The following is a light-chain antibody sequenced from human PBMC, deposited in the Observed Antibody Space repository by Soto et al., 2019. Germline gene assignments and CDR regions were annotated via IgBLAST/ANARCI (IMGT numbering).Light chain of an antibody. Sequence: HSVLTQAPSASGTPGQRVTISCSGTSSNIGSNTVNWYQQLPGTAPKLLIYNNDQRPSGVPDRFSGSKSGTSASLAIGGLQSEDEADYYCAAWDDSLNGWVFGGGTKLTV. V-gene: IGLV1-44*01. CDR2: NND. CDR3: AAWDDSLNGWV. J-gene: IGLJ3*02. CDR1: SSNIGSNT.